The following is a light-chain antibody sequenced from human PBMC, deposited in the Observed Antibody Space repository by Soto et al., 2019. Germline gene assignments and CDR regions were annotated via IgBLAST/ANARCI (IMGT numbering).Light chain of an antibody. J-gene: IGKJ4*01. CDR3: QPYHNLTLT. CDR2: DAS. Sequence: DIQIPQSPSSLSASAVNRVTLTCQGRQDISTYLKWYQQRPGKAHKLLIYDASNLETGVPSRFSGSGSGTDFTFTIRSLQPEDIATYYCQPYHNLTLTFGGGTKVDIK. CDR1: QDISTY. V-gene: IGKV1-33*01.